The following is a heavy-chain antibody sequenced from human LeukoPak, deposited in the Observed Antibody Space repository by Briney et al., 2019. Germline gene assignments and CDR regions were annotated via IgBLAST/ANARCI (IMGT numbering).Heavy chain of an antibody. CDR2: ISGSGGST. J-gene: IGHJ3*02. CDR1: GFTFSSYG. D-gene: IGHD3-9*01. Sequence: PGGSLRLSCAASGFTFSSYGMSWVRQAPGKGLEWVSAISGSGGSTYYADSVKGRFTISRDNSKNTLYLQMNSLRAEDTAVYYCAKSRLSRYFDWLLYTDAFDIWGQGTMVTVSS. V-gene: IGHV3-23*01. CDR3: AKSRLSRYFDWLLYTDAFDI.